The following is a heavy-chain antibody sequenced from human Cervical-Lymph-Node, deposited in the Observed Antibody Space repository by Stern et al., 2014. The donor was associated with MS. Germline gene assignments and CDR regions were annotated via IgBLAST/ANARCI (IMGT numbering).Heavy chain of an antibody. Sequence: VQLVESGGGVVQPGRSLRLSCAASGFTFSSYAMHWVRPAPGKGLEWVAVISYEGSNKYYPDSGKGRFTISRGNSNSTLDLQMNSLGAEDTALYYCARASYGGSQYWYFDLWGRGTLVTVSS. D-gene: IGHD4-23*01. CDR3: ARASYGGSQYWYFDL. CDR1: GFTFSSYA. CDR2: ISYEGSNK. V-gene: IGHV3-30-3*01. J-gene: IGHJ2*01.